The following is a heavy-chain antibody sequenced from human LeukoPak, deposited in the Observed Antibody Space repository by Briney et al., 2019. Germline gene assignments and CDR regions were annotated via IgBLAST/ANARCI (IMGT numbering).Heavy chain of an antibody. CDR2: IKQDGSEK. D-gene: IGHD6-19*01. Sequence: GGSLRLSCTASGFTFSTYWLDWVRQAPGKGLEWVANIKQDGSEKYYVDSVKGRFTISRDNARNSLYLQMNSLRAEDTAVYYCARDRDWYSFDSWGQGTLVTVSS. CDR3: ARDRDWYSFDS. V-gene: IGHV3-7*03. J-gene: IGHJ5*01. CDR1: GFTFSTYW.